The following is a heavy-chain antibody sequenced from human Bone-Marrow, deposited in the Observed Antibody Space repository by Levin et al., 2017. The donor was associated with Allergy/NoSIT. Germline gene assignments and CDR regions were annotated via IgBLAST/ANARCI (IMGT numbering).Heavy chain of an antibody. J-gene: IGHJ4*02. CDR2: ISAGGNQK. CDR1: GFTFRTHI. CDR3: VRVAGYDDYVADF. V-gene: IGHV3-21*01. Sequence: GESLKISCAASGFTFRTHIMNWIRQSPGKGLEWVSSISAGGNQKNYADSVKGRFTISRDNAENSLHLQMNSLTAEDTAVYYCVRVAGYDDYVADFWGQGTLVTVSS. D-gene: IGHD4-17*01.